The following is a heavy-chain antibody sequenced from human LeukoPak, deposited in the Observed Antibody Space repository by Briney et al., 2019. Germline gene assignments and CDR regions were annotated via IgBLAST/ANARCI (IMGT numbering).Heavy chain of an antibody. D-gene: IGHD3-10*01. J-gene: IGHJ4*02. CDR1: GFIFSNSG. Sequence: GGSLRLSCAASGFIFSNSGMHWVRQAPGKGLEWVTVIYTDGSTKYYADSVKGRFTISGDNSQNTLYLQMNSLRAEDTAVYYCARNSGGRRYYFTEWGQGTLVTVSS. V-gene: IGHV3-33*01. CDR3: ARNSGGRRYYFTE. CDR2: IYTDGSTK.